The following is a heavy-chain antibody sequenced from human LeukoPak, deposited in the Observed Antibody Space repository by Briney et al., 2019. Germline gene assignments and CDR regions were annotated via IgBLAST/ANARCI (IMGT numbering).Heavy chain of an antibody. V-gene: IGHV3-21*01. CDR3: ARTYFGSGNTLVH. Sequence: GGSLRLSCAASGFTFSRYSMNWVRQAPGKGLEWVSSISTSSIYIYYADSLKGRFTISRDNAKNSLYLQMNSLRAEDTAVYYCARTYFGSGNTLVHWGQGTLVTVSS. D-gene: IGHD3-10*01. CDR2: ISTSSIYI. CDR1: GFTFSRYS. J-gene: IGHJ4*02.